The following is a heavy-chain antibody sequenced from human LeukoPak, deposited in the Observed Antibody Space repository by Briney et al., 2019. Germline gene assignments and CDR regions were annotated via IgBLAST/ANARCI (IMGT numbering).Heavy chain of an antibody. J-gene: IGHJ4*02. V-gene: IGHV1-18*01. Sequence: GASVKVSCKASGYTFTSYGIGWVRQAPGQGLEWMGWISAYNGNTNYAQKLQGRVTMTTDTSTSTAYMELRSLRSDDTAVYYCARMGRWPAVPNPMLDYWGQGTLVTVSS. D-gene: IGHD2-2*01. CDR2: ISAYNGNT. CDR3: ARMGRWPAVPNPMLDY. CDR1: GYTFTSYG.